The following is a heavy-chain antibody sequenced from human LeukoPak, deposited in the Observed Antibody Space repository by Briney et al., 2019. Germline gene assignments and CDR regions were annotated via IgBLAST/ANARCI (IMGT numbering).Heavy chain of an antibody. J-gene: IGHJ6*02. CDR3: ARADLSGSYYYGMDV. Sequence: SETLSLTCTVSGGSISSYYWSWIRQPPGKGLEWIGYIYYSGSTNYNPSLKSRVTISVDTSKNQFSLKLSSVTAADTAVYYCARADLSGSYYYGMDVWGQGTTVTVSS. CDR2: IYYSGST. V-gene: IGHV4-59*01. CDR1: GGSISSYY. D-gene: IGHD5-12*01.